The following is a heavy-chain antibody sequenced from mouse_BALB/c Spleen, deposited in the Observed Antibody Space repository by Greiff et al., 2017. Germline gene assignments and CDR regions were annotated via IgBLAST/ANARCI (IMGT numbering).Heavy chain of an antibody. CDR1: GFTFSDYY. Sequence: EVQGVESGGGLVKPGGSLKLSCAASGFTFSDYYMYWVRQTPEKRLEWVATISDGGSYTYYPDSVKGRFTISRDNAKNNLYLQMSSLKSEDTAMYYCARDGGSSLDYWGQGTTLTVSS. J-gene: IGHJ2*01. CDR2: ISDGGSYT. V-gene: IGHV5-4*02. D-gene: IGHD1-1*01. CDR3: ARDGGSSLDY.